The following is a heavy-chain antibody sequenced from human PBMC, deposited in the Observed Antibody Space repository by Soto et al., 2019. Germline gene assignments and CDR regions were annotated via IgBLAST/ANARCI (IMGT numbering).Heavy chain of an antibody. J-gene: IGHJ4*02. D-gene: IGHD3-22*01. CDR1: GFTFSDYY. Sequence: RGSLRLSCAASGFTFSDYYMSWIRQAPGKGLEWVSYISSSGSTVYYADSVKGRFTISRDNAKNSLYLQMNSLRAEDTAVYYCARRKAGTDYYYDSSGYYVDYWGQGTRVTVSS. V-gene: IGHV3-11*01. CDR2: ISSSGSTV. CDR3: ARRKAGTDYYYDSSGYYVDY.